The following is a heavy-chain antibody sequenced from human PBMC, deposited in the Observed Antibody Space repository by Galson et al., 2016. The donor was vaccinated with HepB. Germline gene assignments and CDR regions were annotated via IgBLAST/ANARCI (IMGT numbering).Heavy chain of an antibody. CDR3: AKDREDSGDYAFDS. Sequence: SLRLSCAASGFTFSDYYMSWVRQPPGKGLEYIAYIDSSRTITYYAGSVKGRFTISRDNSKNTLFLQMNSLRDEDTAVYYCAKDREDSGDYAFDSWGQGTLVTVSS. CDR1: GFTFSDYY. D-gene: IGHD4-17*01. J-gene: IGHJ4*02. CDR2: IDSSRTIT. V-gene: IGHV3-11*01.